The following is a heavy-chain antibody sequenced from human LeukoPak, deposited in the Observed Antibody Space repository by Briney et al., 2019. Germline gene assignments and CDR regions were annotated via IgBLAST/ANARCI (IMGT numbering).Heavy chain of an antibody. J-gene: IGHJ4*02. D-gene: IGHD3-22*01. CDR1: GFTFSTYG. Sequence: GGSLRLSCAASGFTFSTYGMNWVRQAPGKGLEWVSYISSTSSAIYYADSVKGRFTISRDNAKNSLYLQMNSLRAEDTAVYYCVKGAYYYDSSGPNWGQGTLVTVSS. CDR3: VKGAYYYDSSGPN. CDR2: ISSTSSAI. V-gene: IGHV3-48*01.